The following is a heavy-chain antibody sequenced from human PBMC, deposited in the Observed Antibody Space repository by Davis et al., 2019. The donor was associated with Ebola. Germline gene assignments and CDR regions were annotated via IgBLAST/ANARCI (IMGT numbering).Heavy chain of an antibody. Sequence: TLSLTCAVSGGSISSGDYYWHWIRHHPGKGLEWIGYIHNSGSTFYNPSLESRLTISADTSENQFSLKLRSVTAADTAVYYCARDRRALFNDFWSGYGAFDIWGQGTKVTVS. CDR1: GGSISSGDYY. J-gene: IGHJ3*02. CDR3: ARDRRALFNDFWSGYGAFDI. V-gene: IGHV4-31*11. CDR2: IHNSGST. D-gene: IGHD3-3*01.